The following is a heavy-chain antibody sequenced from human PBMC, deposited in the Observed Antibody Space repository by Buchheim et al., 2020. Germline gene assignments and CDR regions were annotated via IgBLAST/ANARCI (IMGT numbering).Heavy chain of an antibody. V-gene: IGHV3-23*01. J-gene: IGHJ5*02. Sequence: EFQLLDSGGDLVQPGRSLRLSCVASGFPFGNTDMSWVRQAPGKGLELVSTISGQSDTTDYADSVRGRFTISRDNSKNTVHLQLNSLRVEDTAVYYCVKNSGWFNTWGPGTL. CDR1: GFPFGNTD. CDR3: VKNSGWFNT. D-gene: IGHD1-26*01. CDR2: ISGQSDTT.